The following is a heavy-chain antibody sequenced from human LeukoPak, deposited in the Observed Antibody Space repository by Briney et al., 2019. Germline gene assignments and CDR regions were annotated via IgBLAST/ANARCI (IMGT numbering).Heavy chain of an antibody. V-gene: IGHV1-24*01. CDR3: ATDSGSSWYNGFDY. D-gene: IGHD6-13*01. J-gene: IGHJ4*02. Sequence: ASVKVSCKVSGYTLTELSMHWVRQAPGNGLEWMGGFDPEDGETIYAQKFQGRVTMTEDTSTDTAYMELSSLRSEDTAVYYCATDSGSSWYNGFDYWGQGTLVTVSS. CDR1: GYTLTELS. CDR2: FDPEDGET.